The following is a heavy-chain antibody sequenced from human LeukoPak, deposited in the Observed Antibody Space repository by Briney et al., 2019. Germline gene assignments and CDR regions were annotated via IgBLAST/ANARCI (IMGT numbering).Heavy chain of an antibody. Sequence: GASVKVSCKASGYTFTSYDINWARQATGQGLEWMGWMNPNSGNTGYAQKFQGRVTMTRNTSISTAYMELSSLRSEDTAVYYCAVGFLFGSAHNLYNWFDPWGQGTLVTVSS. J-gene: IGHJ5*02. CDR1: GYTFTSYD. D-gene: IGHD1-1*01. CDR2: MNPNSGNT. V-gene: IGHV1-8*01. CDR3: AVGFLFGSAHNLYNWFDP.